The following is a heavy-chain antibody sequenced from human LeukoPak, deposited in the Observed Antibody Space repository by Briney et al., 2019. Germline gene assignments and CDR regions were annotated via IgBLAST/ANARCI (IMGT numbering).Heavy chain of an antibody. D-gene: IGHD3-10*01. CDR3: ARARFREFDFDY. CDR1: GYTFTSYG. J-gene: IGHJ4*02. V-gene: IGHV1-18*01. Sequence: ASVKVSCKASGYTFTSYGISWVRQAPGQGLEWMGWISAYNGNTNYAQKLQGRVTMTTDTSTSTAYVELRSLRSDDTAVYYCARARFREFDFDYWGQGTLVTVSS. CDR2: ISAYNGNT.